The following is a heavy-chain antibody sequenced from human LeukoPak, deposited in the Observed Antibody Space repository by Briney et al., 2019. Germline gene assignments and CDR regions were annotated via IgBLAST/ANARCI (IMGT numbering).Heavy chain of an antibody. CDR1: GYTFTGYG. D-gene: IGHD3-10*01. CDR3: AKDQRPGSLGYFQH. CDR2: ISAYNGNT. J-gene: IGHJ1*01. V-gene: IGHV1-18*01. Sequence: GASVKVSCKASGYTFTGYGISWVRQAPGQGLEWMGWISAYNGNTNYAQKLQGRVTMTTDTSTSTAYMELRSLRSDDTAVYYCAKDQRPGSLGYFQHWGQGTLVTVSS.